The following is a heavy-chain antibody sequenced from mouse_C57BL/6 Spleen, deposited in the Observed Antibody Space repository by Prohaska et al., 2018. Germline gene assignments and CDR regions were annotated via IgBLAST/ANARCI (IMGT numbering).Heavy chain of an antibody. CDR1: GFTFSGFW. CDR2: INSDGMAI. D-gene: IGHD1-1*01. Sequence: EVQLLETGGGLVQPGGSRGLSCEGSGFTFSGFWMSWVRQTPGKTLAWIGDINSDGMAINYAPSINERFTIFRDNDKSTLYLQMSNVRSEDKATYFCMRYGSSYWYFDVWGTGTTVTVSS. V-gene: IGHV11-2*01. CDR3: MRYGSSYWYFDV. J-gene: IGHJ1*03.